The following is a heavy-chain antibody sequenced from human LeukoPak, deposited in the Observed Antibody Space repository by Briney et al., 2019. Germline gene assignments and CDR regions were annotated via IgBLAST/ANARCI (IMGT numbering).Heavy chain of an antibody. CDR3: ARVNPTSSGFYAY. V-gene: IGHV3-48*03. J-gene: IGHJ4*02. CDR2: ISTSGTTI. Sequence: PGGSLRLSCAASGFTFSSFEMNWVRQAPGKGLQWVSYISTSGTTIYYADSVKGRFTISRDNAKNSLYLQMNSLRAEDTAVYYCARVNPTSSGFYAYWGQGTLVTVSS. CDR1: GFTFSSFE. D-gene: IGHD3-22*01.